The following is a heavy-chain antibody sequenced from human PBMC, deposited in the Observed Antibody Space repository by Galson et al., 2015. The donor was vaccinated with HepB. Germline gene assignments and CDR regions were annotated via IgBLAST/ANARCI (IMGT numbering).Heavy chain of an antibody. V-gene: IGHV5-10-1*01. J-gene: IGHJ6*02. D-gene: IGHD2-2*01. CDR3: ARHKYCSSTSCHSGDPVLDPFGSDRPMDV. CDR2: IDPSGSYT. CDR1: GYSFTSYW. Sequence: QSGAEVKKPGESLRISCKGSGYSFTSYWISWVRQMPGKGLEWMGRIDPSGSYTNYSPSFQGHVTISADKSISTAYLQWSSLKASDTAMYYCARHKYCSSTSCHSGDPVLDPFGSDRPMDVWGQGTTVTVPS.